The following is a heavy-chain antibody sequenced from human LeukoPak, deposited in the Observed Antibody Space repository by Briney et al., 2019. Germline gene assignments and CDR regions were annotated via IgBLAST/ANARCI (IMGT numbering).Heavy chain of an antibody. Sequence: ASVRVSCKASGYTFTSYGISWVRQAPGQGLEWMGWISAYNGNTNYAQKLQGRVTMTTDTSTSTAYMELRSLRSDDTAVYYCARTNVYYYDSSDYYPYFDYWGQGTLVTVSS. CDR3: ARTNVYYYDSSDYYPYFDY. V-gene: IGHV1-18*01. J-gene: IGHJ4*02. CDR2: ISAYNGNT. CDR1: GYTFTSYG. D-gene: IGHD3-22*01.